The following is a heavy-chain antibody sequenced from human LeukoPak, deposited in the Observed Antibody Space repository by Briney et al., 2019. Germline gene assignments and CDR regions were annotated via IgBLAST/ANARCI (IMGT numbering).Heavy chain of an antibody. Sequence: PSETLSLTCAVYGGPFSGYYWSWIRQPPGKGLEWIGEINHSGSTNYNPSLKSRVTISVDTSKNQFSLKLSSVTAADTAVYYCARVFKRAYYYGSGPLDYWGQGTLVTVSS. CDR1: GGPFSGYY. D-gene: IGHD3-10*01. CDR3: ARVFKRAYYYGSGPLDY. J-gene: IGHJ4*02. CDR2: INHSGST. V-gene: IGHV4-34*01.